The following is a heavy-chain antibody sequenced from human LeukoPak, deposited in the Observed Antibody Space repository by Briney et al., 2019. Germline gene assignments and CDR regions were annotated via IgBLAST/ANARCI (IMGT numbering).Heavy chain of an antibody. CDR2: IWYDGSNK. CDR1: GFTFSRYG. Sequence: GGSLRLSCAASGFTFSRYGLHWVRQAPGKGLEWVAVIWYDGSNKYYADSVKGRFTVSRDNSKNTLYLQMNSLRAEDTAVYYCASGDTMIPHWGQGTLVTVSS. D-gene: IGHD3-22*01. CDR3: ASGDTMIPH. J-gene: IGHJ4*02. V-gene: IGHV3-33*01.